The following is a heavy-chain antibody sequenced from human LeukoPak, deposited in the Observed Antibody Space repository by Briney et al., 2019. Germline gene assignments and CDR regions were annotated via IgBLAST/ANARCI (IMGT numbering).Heavy chain of an antibody. CDR3: AREGRRPPYYYYYMDV. CDR1: GFKFSDHY. J-gene: IGHJ6*03. CDR2: ISNSSDSI. Sequence: GGSLRLSCAASGFKFSDHYMTWIRQAPGKGLEWVSYISNSSDSIYYADSVEGRFTISRDNAKNSLYLQMNSLRAEDTAVYYCAREGRRPPYYYYYMDVWGKGTTVTISS. V-gene: IGHV3-11*01.